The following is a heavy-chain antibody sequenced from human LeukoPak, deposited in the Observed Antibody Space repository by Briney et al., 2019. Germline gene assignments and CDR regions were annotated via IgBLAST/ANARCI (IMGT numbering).Heavy chain of an antibody. CDR3: APLNWVYPDGFDI. CDR1: GFTFSGYW. D-gene: IGHD6-13*01. V-gene: IGHV3-7*01. J-gene: IGHJ3*02. CDR2: IKDDGSDK. Sequence: GSLRLSCAASGFTFSGYWMSWVRQAPGKGLEWVASIKDDGSDKYYMDSVKGRLTISRDNAKNSMSLQMNNLRAEDTAVYYCAPLNWVYPDGFDIWGQGTMVTVSS.